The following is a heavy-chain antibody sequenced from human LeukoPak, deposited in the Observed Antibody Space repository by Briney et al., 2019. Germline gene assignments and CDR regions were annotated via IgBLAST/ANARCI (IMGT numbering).Heavy chain of an antibody. J-gene: IGHJ5*02. CDR2: ITNSGGT. V-gene: IGHV1-2*02. CDR3: AIEGRLSGTYYGGGWFDP. Sequence: GASVKVSCKTSGYTFTVHYIHCVRHVPGQGLEWMGWITNSGGTNYAQKFQGRVTMTKDTSISTAYMELSWLRSDDTGLYYCAIEGRLSGTYYGGGWFDPWGQGTLVIVSS. CDR1: GYTFTVHY. D-gene: IGHD4-23*01.